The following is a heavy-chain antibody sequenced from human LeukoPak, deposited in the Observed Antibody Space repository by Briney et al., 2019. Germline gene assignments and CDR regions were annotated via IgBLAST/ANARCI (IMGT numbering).Heavy chain of an antibody. J-gene: IGHJ3*02. V-gene: IGHV1-18*01. CDR2: ISAYNGNT. CDR3: ARDSVFGKTYYYDSSGPRNAFDI. Sequence: ASVKVSCKASGYTFTSYGISWVRQAPGQGLEWMGWISAYNGNTNYAQKLQGRVTMTTDTSTSTAYMELSSLRSEDTAVYYCARDSVFGKTYYYDSSGPRNAFDIWGQGTMVTVSS. D-gene: IGHD3-22*01. CDR1: GYTFTSYG.